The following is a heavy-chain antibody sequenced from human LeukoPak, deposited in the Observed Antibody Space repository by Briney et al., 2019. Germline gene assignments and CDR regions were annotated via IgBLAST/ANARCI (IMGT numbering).Heavy chain of an antibody. J-gene: IGHJ5*02. V-gene: IGHV4-59*01. Sequence: SETLSLTCTVSGGSISSYYWSWIRQPPGKGLEWIGYIYYSGSTNYNPSLKSRVTISVDTSKNQFSLKLSSVTAADTAVYYCARAHSGDIVVVPAAIGWFDPWGQGTLVTVSS. CDR2: IYYSGST. CDR3: ARAHSGDIVVVPAAIGWFDP. D-gene: IGHD2-2*01. CDR1: GGSISSYY.